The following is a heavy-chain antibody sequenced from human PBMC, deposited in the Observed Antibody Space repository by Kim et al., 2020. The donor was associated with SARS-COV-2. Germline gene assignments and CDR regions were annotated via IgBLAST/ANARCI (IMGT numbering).Heavy chain of an antibody. D-gene: IGHD3-10*01. J-gene: IGHJ6*02. CDR3: ARDRGLSSGSYPHYYYYGMDV. CDR1: GGSISSYY. V-gene: IGHV4-59*13. CDR2: IYYSGST. Sequence: SETLSLTCTVSGGSISSYYWSWIRQPPGKGLEWIGYIYYSGSTNYNPSLKSRVTISVDTSKNQFSLKLSSVTAADTAVYYCARDRGLSSGSYPHYYYYGMDVSGQGPTVTVSS.